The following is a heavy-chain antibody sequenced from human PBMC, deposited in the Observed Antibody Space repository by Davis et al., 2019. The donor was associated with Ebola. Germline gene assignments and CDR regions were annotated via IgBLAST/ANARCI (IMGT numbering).Heavy chain of an antibody. CDR3: ARGGPGISGYVSGGPFDY. Sequence: PGGSLRLSCKTSGYTFTNYWIGWVRQVPGKGLEWMGVIYPDDSDTRYSPSFRGRVTISVDKSLTVAYLQSNSLQASDSGFYFCARGGPGISGYVSGGPFDYWGQGTLVTVSS. CDR2: IYPDDSDT. V-gene: IGHV5-51*01. D-gene: IGHD5-12*01. CDR1: GYTFTNYW. J-gene: IGHJ4*02.